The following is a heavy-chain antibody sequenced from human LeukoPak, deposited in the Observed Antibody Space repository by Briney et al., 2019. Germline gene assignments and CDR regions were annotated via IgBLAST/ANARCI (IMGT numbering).Heavy chain of an antibody. D-gene: IGHD6-13*01. V-gene: IGHV4-4*07. J-gene: IGHJ4*02. CDR3: ARETDGGSSSLYTGCFDY. Sequence: SETLSLTCTVSGGSISSYYWSWIRQPAGKGLEWIGRIYTSGSTNYNPSLKSRVTMSVDTSKNQFSLKLSSVTAADTAVYYCARETDGGSSSLYTGCFDYWGQGNLVTVSS. CDR2: IYTSGST. CDR1: GGSISSYY.